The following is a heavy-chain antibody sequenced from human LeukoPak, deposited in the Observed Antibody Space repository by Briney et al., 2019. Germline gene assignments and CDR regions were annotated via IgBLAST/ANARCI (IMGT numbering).Heavy chain of an antibody. CDR2: ISTYNGNT. D-gene: IGHD6-19*01. CDR1: GYTFTRYY. J-gene: IGHJ3*02. CDR3: ARDRSSGWSDAFDI. V-gene: IGHV1-18*04. Sequence: ASVKVSCKASGYTFTRYYMYWVRQAPGQGLEWMGWISTYNGNTNYAQKLQGRVSMTTDTSTSTAYMELRSLRSDDTAVYYCARDRSSGWSDAFDIWGQGTMVTVSS.